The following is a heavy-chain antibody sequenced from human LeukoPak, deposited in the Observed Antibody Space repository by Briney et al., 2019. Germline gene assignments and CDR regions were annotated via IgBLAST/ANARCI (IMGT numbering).Heavy chain of an antibody. Sequence: SETLSLTCTVAGGSISSYYWSWIRQPPGKGLEWIGYIYYSGSTNYNPSLKSRVTISVDTSKNQFSLKLSSVTAADTAVYYCARVPTLPAVYYYGSGSYYKGLGMDVWGQGTTVTVSS. CDR2: IYYSGST. D-gene: IGHD3-10*01. CDR1: GGSISSYY. V-gene: IGHV4-59*01. J-gene: IGHJ6*02. CDR3: ARVPTLPAVYYYGSGSYYKGLGMDV.